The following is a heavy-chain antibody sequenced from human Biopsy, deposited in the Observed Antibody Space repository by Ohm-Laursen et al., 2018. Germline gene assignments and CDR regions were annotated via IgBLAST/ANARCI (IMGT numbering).Heavy chain of an antibody. Sequence: SLRLSRTASGVTHSGYAMNWVRQAPGKGLEWVSSLTGGGNYINYADSVRGRFTLSRDNSKNSVYLEMSSLRAEDTAVYFCATAAYAPPYFDLWGRGTVVTVSS. CDR3: ATAAYAPPYFDL. CDR2: LTGGGNYI. V-gene: IGHV3-21*06. CDR1: GVTHSGYA. D-gene: IGHD4-17*01. J-gene: IGHJ4*02.